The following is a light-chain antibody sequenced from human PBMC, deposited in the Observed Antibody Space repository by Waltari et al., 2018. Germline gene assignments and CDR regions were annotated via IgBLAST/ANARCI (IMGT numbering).Light chain of an antibody. CDR1: SSDVGRYNY. V-gene: IGLV2-14*01. Sequence: QSALTQPASVSGSPGQSITISCTGSSSDVGRYNYVSWYQQFPDRAPKLIIYDVTNRPSEVSNRFSGSKSANTASLTISGLQPEDEAEYYCASYNPGSTLVFGGGTKLTVL. CDR3: ASYNPGSTLV. J-gene: IGLJ3*02. CDR2: DVT.